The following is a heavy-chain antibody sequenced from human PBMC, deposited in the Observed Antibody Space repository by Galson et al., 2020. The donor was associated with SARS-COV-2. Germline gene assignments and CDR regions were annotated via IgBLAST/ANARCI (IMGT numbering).Heavy chain of an antibody. D-gene: IGHD3-22*01. Sequence: SETLSLTCTVSGGSISSSSYYWGWIRQPPGKGLEWIGSIYYSGSTYYNPSLKSRVTISVDTSKNQFSLKLSSVTAADTAVYYCDVITAHFGAFDIWGQGTMVTVSS. J-gene: IGHJ3*02. CDR3: DVITAHFGAFDI. CDR1: GGSISSSSYY. CDR2: IYYSGST. V-gene: IGHV4-39*01.